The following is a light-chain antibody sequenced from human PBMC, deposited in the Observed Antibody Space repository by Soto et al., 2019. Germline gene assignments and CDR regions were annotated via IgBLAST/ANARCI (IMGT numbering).Light chain of an antibody. Sequence: EIVLTQSPGTLSLSPGERATLSSRASQSVSSSYLAWYQQKPGQAPRLLIYGSSSRATGIPDRFSGSGSGTDFTLTISRLEPEDFAVYYWQQYGSSRWTFGQGTKVEIK. V-gene: IGKV3-20*01. CDR1: QSVSSSY. CDR3: QQYGSSRWT. J-gene: IGKJ1*01. CDR2: GSS.